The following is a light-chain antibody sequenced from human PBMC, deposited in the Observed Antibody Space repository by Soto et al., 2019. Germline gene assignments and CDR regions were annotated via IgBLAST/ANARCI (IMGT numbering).Light chain of an antibody. CDR1: QTVSSD. J-gene: IGKJ5*01. Sequence: EIVLTQSPATLSLSPGERATLSCRASQTVSSDLAWYQQKPGQSPRLLIYNASKRATGIPARFSGSGSGTDFTLTIARLEPEDFAVYYCQEYDGAPITFGLGTRLEIK. CDR2: NAS. CDR3: QEYDGAPIT. V-gene: IGKV3-11*01.